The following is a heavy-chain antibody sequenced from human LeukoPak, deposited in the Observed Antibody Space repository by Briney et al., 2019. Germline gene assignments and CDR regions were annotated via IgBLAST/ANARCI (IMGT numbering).Heavy chain of an antibody. CDR3: AREKYGDYPALDY. J-gene: IGHJ4*02. CDR1: GDRVSSNSVA. V-gene: IGHV6-1*01. CDR2: TYYRSKWYN. Sequence: SQTLSLTCAISGDRVSSNSVAWNWIRQSPSRGLEWLGRTYYRSKWYNDYAVSVKSRIIINADTSKEQFSLHLKSVTPEDTAVYYCAREKYGDYPALDYWGQGTLVTVSS. D-gene: IGHD4-17*01.